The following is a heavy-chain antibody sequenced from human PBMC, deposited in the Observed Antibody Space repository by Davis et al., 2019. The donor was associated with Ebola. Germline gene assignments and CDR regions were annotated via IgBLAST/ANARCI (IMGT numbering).Heavy chain of an antibody. D-gene: IGHD3-10*01. CDR3: ANMGFGET. J-gene: IGHJ5*02. Sequence: PGGSLRLSCAASGFTFDDYAMHWVRQAPGKGLEWVSGISWNSDSIGYADSVKGRFTISRDNAKNSLYLQMNSLRAEDTALYYCANMGFGETWGQGTLVTVSS. CDR1: GFTFDDYA. CDR2: ISWNSDSI. V-gene: IGHV3-9*01.